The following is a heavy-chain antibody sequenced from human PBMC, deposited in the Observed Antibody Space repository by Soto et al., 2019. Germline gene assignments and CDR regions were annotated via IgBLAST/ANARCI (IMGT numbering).Heavy chain of an antibody. Sequence: GESLKISCKGSGYIFTSYWIGWVRQMPGKGLEWMGTIYPGDSDTRYSPSFQGQVTISADKSISTAYLQWSSLKASDTAMYYCARHQAMAEWDWFDPWGPGTLVTVSS. CDR3: ARHQAMAEWDWFDP. CDR1: GYIFTSYW. J-gene: IGHJ5*02. D-gene: IGHD5-18*01. CDR2: IYPGDSDT. V-gene: IGHV5-51*01.